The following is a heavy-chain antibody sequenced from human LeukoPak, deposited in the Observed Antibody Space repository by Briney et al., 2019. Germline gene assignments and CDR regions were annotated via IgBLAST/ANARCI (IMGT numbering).Heavy chain of an antibody. CDR3: VKTYYFGRNYYDSSGYYFGY. CDR2: ISGSGGST. CDR1: GFTFSSYA. Sequence: GGSLRLSCAASGFTFSSYAMSWVRQAPGKGLEWVSVISGSGGSTYYADSVKGRFTISRDNSKNTLYLQMNSLRAEDTAVYYCVKTYYFGRNYYDSSGYYFGYWGQGTLVTVSS. V-gene: IGHV3-23*01. J-gene: IGHJ4*02. D-gene: IGHD3-22*01.